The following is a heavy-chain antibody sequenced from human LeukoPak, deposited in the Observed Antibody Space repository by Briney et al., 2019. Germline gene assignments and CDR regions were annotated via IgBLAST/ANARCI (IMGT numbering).Heavy chain of an antibody. CDR3: ARDDSRYYGSGSYYIPGWFDP. Sequence: ASVKVSCKASGYTFTGYYMHWVRQAPGQGLEWMGWINPNSGGTNYAQKFQGRVTMTRDTSISTAYMELSRLRSDDTAVYYCARDDSRYYGSGSYYIPGWFDPWGQGTLVTASS. CDR2: INPNSGGT. CDR1: GYTFTGYY. D-gene: IGHD3-10*01. V-gene: IGHV1-2*02. J-gene: IGHJ5*02.